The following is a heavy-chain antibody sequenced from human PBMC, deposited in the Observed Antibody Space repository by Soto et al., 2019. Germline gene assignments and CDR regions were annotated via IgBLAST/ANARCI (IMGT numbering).Heavy chain of an antibody. D-gene: IGHD6-13*01. CDR3: ARDINIAAAGTYDY. Sequence: ASVKVSCKASGYTFTSYGISWVRQAPGQGLEWMGWISAYNGNTNYAQKLQGRVTMTTDTSTSTAYMELRSLRSDDTAVYYCARDINIAAAGTYDYWGQGTLVTVSS. CDR1: GYTFTSYG. J-gene: IGHJ4*02. V-gene: IGHV1-18*01. CDR2: ISAYNGNT.